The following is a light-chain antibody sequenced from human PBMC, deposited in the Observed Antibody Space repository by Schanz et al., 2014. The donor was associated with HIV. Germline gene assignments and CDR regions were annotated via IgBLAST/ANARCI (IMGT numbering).Light chain of an antibody. CDR1: SSDVGGYNY. CDR3: GSFAPATTWV. J-gene: IGLJ3*02. CDR2: DVS. V-gene: IGLV2-14*01. Sequence: QSALTQPASVSGSPGQSIAISCTGTSSDVGGYNYVSWYQQHPGKAPKLMIYDVSNRPSGVSNRFSGSKSGNTASLTISGLQAEDEADYYCGSFAPATTWVFGGGTKLTVL.